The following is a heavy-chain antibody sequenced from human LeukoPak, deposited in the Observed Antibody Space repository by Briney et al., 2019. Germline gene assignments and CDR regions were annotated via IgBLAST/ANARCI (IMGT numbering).Heavy chain of an antibody. J-gene: IGHJ6*03. CDR2: IYYSGST. D-gene: IGHD2-15*01. CDR1: GGSISSYY. CDR3: ARSVEGYCSGGSCYSYSYYMDV. V-gene: IGHV4-59*01. Sequence: PSETLSLTCTVSGGSISSYYWSWIRQPPGKGLEWIGYIYYSGSTNYNPSLKSRVTISVDTSKNQFSLKLSSVTAADTAVYYCARSVEGYCSGGSCYSYSYYMDVWGKGTTVTVPS.